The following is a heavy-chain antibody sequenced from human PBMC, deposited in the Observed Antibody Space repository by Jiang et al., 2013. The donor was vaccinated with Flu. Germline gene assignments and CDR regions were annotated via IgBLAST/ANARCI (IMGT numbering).Heavy chain of an antibody. Sequence: PGLVKPSETLSLTCTVSGGSISSYYWSWIRQPPGKGLEWIGYIYYSGSTNYNPSLKSRVTISVDTSKNQFSLKLSSVTAADTAVYYCARDSGAYSGSYYGRAFDIWGQGTMVTVSS. CDR1: GGSISSYY. J-gene: IGHJ3*02. D-gene: IGHD1-26*01. CDR3: ARDSGAYSGSYYGRAFDI. V-gene: IGHV4-59*01. CDR2: IYYSGST.